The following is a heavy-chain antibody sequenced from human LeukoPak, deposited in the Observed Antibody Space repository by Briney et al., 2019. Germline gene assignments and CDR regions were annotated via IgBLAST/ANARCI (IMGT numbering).Heavy chain of an antibody. D-gene: IGHD2-15*01. V-gene: IGHV3-43*02. CDR3: TKDRYFSASSCPTDH. Sequence: GGSLRLSCAASGFTFDEYAMHWVRPPPGKGLEWVSLISGDGGNTHYADSVKSRFTISRDNSKNSLYLQMNSLRTEDTALYYCTKDRYFSASSCPTDHWGQGTLVTVSS. CDR2: ISGDGGNT. CDR1: GFTFDEYA. J-gene: IGHJ4*02.